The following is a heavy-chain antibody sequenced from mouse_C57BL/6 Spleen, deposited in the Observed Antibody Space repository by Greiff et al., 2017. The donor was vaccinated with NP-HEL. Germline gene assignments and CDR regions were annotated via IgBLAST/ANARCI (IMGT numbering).Heavy chain of an antibody. J-gene: IGHJ1*03. D-gene: IGHD1-1*01. V-gene: IGHV1-64*01. CDR3: ARVEIYYCSSSHWYFGG. CDR1: GYTFTSYW. Sequence: VQLQQPGAELVKPGASVKLSCKASGYTFTSYWMHWVKQRPGQGLEWIGMIHPNSGSTNYNEKFKSKATLTVDKSSSTAYMQLSSLTSEDSAVYYCARVEIYYCSSSHWYFGGWGTGTTVTV. CDR2: IHPNSGST.